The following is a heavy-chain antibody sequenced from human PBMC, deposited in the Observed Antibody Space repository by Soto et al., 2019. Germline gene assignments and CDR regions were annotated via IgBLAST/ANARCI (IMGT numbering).Heavy chain of an antibody. J-gene: IGHJ5*02. CDR3: AREDDTTGHYSWFDP. V-gene: IGHV1-69*13. CDR2: FVPMFGSA. D-gene: IGHD3-9*01. CDR1: GTTFDSFT. Sequence: SVKVSCKPSGTTFDSFTFSWVRQAPGQGLEWMGGFVPMFGSASIAQRFQGRVRITADASTGTGYMELSDLRSEDSAIYYCAREDDTTGHYSWFDPWGPGTLVTVSS.